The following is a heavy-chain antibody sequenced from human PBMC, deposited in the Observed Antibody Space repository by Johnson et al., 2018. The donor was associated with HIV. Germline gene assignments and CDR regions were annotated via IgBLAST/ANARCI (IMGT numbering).Heavy chain of an antibody. Sequence: QVQLVESGGGVVQPGRSLRLSCVGSGFTFSSYGMHWVRQAPGKGLEWVSVIYSGGSTYYADSVKGRFTISRDNSKNTLYLQMNSLRAEDTAVYYCAKDLQQPQRGEHALAQDAFDIWGQGTMVTVSS. CDR2: IYSGGST. CDR3: AKDLQQPQRGEHALAQDAFDI. J-gene: IGHJ3*02. D-gene: IGHD6-13*01. CDR1: GFTFSSYG. V-gene: IGHV3-NL1*01.